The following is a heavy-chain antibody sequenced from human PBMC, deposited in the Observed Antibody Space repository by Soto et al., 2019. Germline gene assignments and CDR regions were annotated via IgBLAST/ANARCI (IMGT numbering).Heavy chain of an antibody. J-gene: IGHJ6*02. Sequence: QVQLVQSGTEVKKPGSSVKVSCKASGGTFSSSGFSWVRQAPGQGLEWMGMIVPSLDTTKYAQKFQARVTITADQFTSTAYMELSSLRSEDTAVYYCAGWPQPRGTDDPYAVDVWGQGTRVIVSS. CDR2: IVPSLDTT. D-gene: IGHD2-8*01. CDR1: GGTFSSSG. CDR3: AGWPQPRGTDDPYAVDV. V-gene: IGHV1-69*09.